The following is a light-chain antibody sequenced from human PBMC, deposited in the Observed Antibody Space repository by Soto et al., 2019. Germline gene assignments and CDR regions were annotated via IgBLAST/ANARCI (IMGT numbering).Light chain of an antibody. CDR1: QSLLHSNGYTY. Sequence: DLVMTQSPLSLPVTPGEPASISCTSSQSLLHSNGYTYLDWYLQKPGQSPQLLIYLGSNRASGVPDRFSGSGSGTDFTLKISRVEAEDVGVYYCMQTLQTPMYTFGQGTKLEIK. CDR3: MQTLQTPMYT. J-gene: IGKJ2*01. CDR2: LGS. V-gene: IGKV2-28*01.